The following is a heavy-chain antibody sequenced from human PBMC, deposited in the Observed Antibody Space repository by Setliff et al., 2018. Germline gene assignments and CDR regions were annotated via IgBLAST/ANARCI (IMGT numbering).Heavy chain of an antibody. J-gene: IGHJ5*02. CDR2: FHTGGST. CDR3: ARLYYNFWSGYFWEHAQFDP. D-gene: IGHD3-3*01. Sequence: SETLSLTCTVSGDSISSGSYYWTWIRQPAGKGLEWIGHFHTGGSTNYNRSLRSRVSISVDTSKNQFSLKLSSVTAADTATYYCARLYYNFWSGYFWEHAQFDPWGQGTLVTVSS. V-gene: IGHV4-61*09. CDR1: GDSISSGSYY.